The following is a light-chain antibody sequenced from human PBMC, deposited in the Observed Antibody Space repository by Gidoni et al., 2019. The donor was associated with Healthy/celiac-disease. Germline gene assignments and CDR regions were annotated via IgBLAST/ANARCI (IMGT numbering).Light chain of an antibody. CDR3: QSYDSSLSVV. Sequence: QSVLTQPPSVSGAPGQGVPISCTGSSSNIGAGYDVHWYQQLPGTAPKLLIHGNSNRPSGVPDRFSGSKSGTSASLAITGLQAEDEADYYCQSYDSSLSVVFGGGTKLTVL. J-gene: IGLJ2*01. CDR1: SSNIGAGYD. V-gene: IGLV1-40*01. CDR2: GNS.